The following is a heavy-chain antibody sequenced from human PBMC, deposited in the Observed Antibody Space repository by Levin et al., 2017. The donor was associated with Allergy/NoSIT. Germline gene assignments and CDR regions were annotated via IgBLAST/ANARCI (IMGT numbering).Heavy chain of an antibody. CDR2: ISSGGSTV. Sequence: GGSLRLSCAASGFTFSSYTMNWVRQAPGKGLEWVSSISSGGSTVYYADSVKGRFTISRDNAKNSLYLQMNSLRAEDTAVYYCSRDRLGNYNFDYWGQETLVTVSS. CDR1: GFTFSSYT. V-gene: IGHV3-48*01. J-gene: IGHJ4*02. CDR3: SRDRLGNYNFDY. D-gene: IGHD5-24*01.